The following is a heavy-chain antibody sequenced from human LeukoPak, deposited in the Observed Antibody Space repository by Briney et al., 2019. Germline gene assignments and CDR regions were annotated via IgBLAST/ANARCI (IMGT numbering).Heavy chain of an antibody. Sequence: GGSLRLSCAASGFTFSSYAMSWVRQAPGKGLEWVSAISGSGGSTYYADSVKGRFTISRDNSNNTLYLQMSSLRAEDTAVYYCAKVGNENNWFDPWGQGTLVTVSS. CDR3: AKVGNENNWFDP. D-gene: IGHD3-10*01. J-gene: IGHJ5*02. CDR1: GFTFSSYA. V-gene: IGHV3-23*01. CDR2: ISGSGGST.